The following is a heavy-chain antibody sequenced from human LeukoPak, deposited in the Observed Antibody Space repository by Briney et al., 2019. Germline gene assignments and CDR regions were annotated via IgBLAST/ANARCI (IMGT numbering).Heavy chain of an antibody. CDR3: ASNDYGDYQSDY. J-gene: IGHJ4*02. Sequence: SETLSLTCAVSGGSISSSNWWSWVRQPPGKGLEWIGEIYHSGSTNYNPSLKSRVTISVDKSKNQFSLKLSSVTAADTAVYYCASNDYGDYQSDYWGQGTLVTVSS. CDR1: GGSISSSNW. CDR2: IYHSGST. D-gene: IGHD4-17*01. V-gene: IGHV4-4*02.